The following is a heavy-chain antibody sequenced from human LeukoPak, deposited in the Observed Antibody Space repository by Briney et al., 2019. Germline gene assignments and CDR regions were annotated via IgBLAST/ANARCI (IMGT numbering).Heavy chain of an antibody. J-gene: IGHJ4*02. V-gene: IGHV3-66*01. CDR2: IYSGGST. CDR1: GFTFSSYG. CDR3: ARAKGIAVAGSDY. Sequence: PGRSLRLSCAASGFTFSSYGMHWVRQAPGKGLEWVSVIYSGGSTDYADSVKGRFTISRDNSKNTLYLQMNSLRAEDTAVYYCARAKGIAVAGSDYWGQGTLVTVSS. D-gene: IGHD6-19*01.